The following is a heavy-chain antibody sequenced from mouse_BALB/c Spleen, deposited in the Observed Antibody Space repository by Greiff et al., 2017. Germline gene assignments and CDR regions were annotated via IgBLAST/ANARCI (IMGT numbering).Heavy chain of an antibody. Sequence: EVKLVESGGGLVQPGGSRKLSCAASGFTFSSFGMHWVRQAPEKGLEWVAYISSGSSTIYYADTVKGRFTISRDNPKNTLFLQMTSLRSEDTAMYYCARSYYDYDRGFAYWGQGTLVTVSA. D-gene: IGHD2-4*01. CDR1: GFTFSSFG. CDR2: ISSGSSTI. CDR3: ARSYYDYDRGFAY. V-gene: IGHV5-17*02. J-gene: IGHJ3*01.